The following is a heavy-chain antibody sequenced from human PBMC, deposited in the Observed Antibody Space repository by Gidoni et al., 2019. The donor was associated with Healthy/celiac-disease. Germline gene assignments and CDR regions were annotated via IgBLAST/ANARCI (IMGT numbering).Heavy chain of an antibody. CDR2: ISYDGSNK. D-gene: IGHD6-19*01. CDR1: GFTFSSYG. J-gene: IGHJ3*02. CDR3: AKGGYSSGWVNRPPHAFDI. Sequence: QVQLVESGGGVVQPGRSLRPSCAASGFTFSSYGMHWVRQAPGKGLEWVAVISYDGSNKYYADSVKGRFTISRDNSKNTLYLQMNSLRAEDTAGYYCAKGGYSSGWVNRPPHAFDIWGQGTMVTVSS. V-gene: IGHV3-30*18.